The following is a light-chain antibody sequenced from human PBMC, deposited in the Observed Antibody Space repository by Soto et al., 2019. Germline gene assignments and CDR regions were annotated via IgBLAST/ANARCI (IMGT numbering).Light chain of an antibody. CDR1: QSISTY. CDR2: DAS. CDR3: QQSYMDPIT. J-gene: IGKJ5*01. V-gene: IGKV1-39*01. Sequence: QMTQSPSSLSASVGNRVTITCRASQSISTYLNWYQKKLGKAPNLLIYDASRLQSGVPSRFSGSGGGTDFTLSISSVQPEDFATYFCQQSYMDPITFGQGTRLEIK.